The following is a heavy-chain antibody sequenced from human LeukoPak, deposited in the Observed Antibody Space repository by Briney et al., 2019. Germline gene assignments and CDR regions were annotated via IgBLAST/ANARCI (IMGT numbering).Heavy chain of an antibody. CDR1: GFRFTGCW. CDR2: INQESTET. J-gene: IGHJ4*02. Sequence: GGSLRLSCAASGFRFTGCWMSWVRQAPGKGPEWVANINQESTETYYVDSVRGRFTISRDNAKNSLSLQMNSLRVEDTAVYYCAREVDRSFGYWGQGNLVTVSS. D-gene: IGHD2-15*01. V-gene: IGHV3-7*01. CDR3: AREVDRSFGY.